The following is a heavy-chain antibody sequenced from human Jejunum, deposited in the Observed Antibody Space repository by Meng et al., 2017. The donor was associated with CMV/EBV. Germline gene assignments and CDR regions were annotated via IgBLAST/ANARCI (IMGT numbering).Heavy chain of an antibody. CDR2: ISGSGGST. CDR3: ARQNYHYWSDYSVFLDL. CDR1: FSSCA. J-gene: IGHJ4*02. V-gene: IGHV3-23*01. Sequence: FSSCARSWVRQAPGKGLEWVSAISGSGGSTYYADSVKGRFTISRDNSKNTLYLQMNSLSAEDTAVYFCARQNYHYWSDYSVFLDLWGQGALVTVSS. D-gene: IGHD3-3*01.